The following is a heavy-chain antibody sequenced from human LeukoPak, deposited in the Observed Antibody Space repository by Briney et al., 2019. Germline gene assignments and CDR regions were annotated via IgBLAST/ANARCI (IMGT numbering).Heavy chain of an antibody. CDR2: IYTSGST. CDR3: ARDCSGGSCYFNDAFDI. D-gene: IGHD2-15*01. J-gene: IGHJ3*02. V-gene: IGHV4-4*07. Sequence: RSSETLSLTCTVSGGSISSYYWSWIRQPAGKGLEWIGRIYTSGSTNYNPSLKSRVTMSVDTSKNQFSLKLSSVTAADTAVYYCARDCSGGSCYFNDAFDIWGQGTMVTVSS. CDR1: GGSISSYY.